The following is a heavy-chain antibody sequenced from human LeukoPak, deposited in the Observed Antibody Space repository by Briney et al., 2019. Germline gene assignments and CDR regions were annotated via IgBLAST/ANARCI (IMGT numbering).Heavy chain of an antibody. V-gene: IGHV3-30*01. J-gene: IGHJ4*02. CDR3: GRGGPYYGAGSYSAFDY. D-gene: IGHD3-10*01. Sequence: DSVKGRFTISRANSKNTMYLQMNSLRVEDTAVYYCGRGGPYYGAGSYSAFDYWGQGTLVIVSS.